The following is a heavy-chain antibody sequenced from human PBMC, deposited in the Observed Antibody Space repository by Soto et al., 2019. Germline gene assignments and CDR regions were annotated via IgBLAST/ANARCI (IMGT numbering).Heavy chain of an antibody. Sequence: ASVKVSCKASGGTFSSYAISWVRQAPGQGLEWMGGIIPIFGTANYAQKFQGRVTITADESTSTAYMELSSLRSEDTAVYYCARLQEEHIVVVTAIFSYYYGMDVWGQGTTVTVSS. CDR2: IIPIFGTA. CDR3: ARLQEEHIVVVTAIFSYYYGMDV. CDR1: GGTFSSYA. V-gene: IGHV1-69*13. D-gene: IGHD2-21*02. J-gene: IGHJ6*02.